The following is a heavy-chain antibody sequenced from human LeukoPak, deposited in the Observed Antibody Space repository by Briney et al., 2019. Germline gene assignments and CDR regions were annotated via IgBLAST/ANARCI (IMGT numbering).Heavy chain of an antibody. CDR3: AKPAYYDSNGYYSPFDY. D-gene: IGHD3-22*01. V-gene: IGHV3-23*01. Sequence: PGGSLRLSCAASGFTFSTYAMSWVRQAPGKGLEWVSAICGSDGSTYYADFVKGRFTISRDNSKNTVYLQMNSLRAEDTAVYYCAKPAYYDSNGYYSPFDYWGQGTLVTVSS. J-gene: IGHJ4*02. CDR2: ICGSDGST. CDR1: GFTFSTYA.